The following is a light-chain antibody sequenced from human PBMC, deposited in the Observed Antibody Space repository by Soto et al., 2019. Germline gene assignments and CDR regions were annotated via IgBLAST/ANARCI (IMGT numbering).Light chain of an antibody. CDR3: QQYRA. V-gene: IGKV3-15*01. CDR1: QSVSSN. Sequence: EIVMTQSPATLSVSPGERATLSCRASQSVSSNLAWYQQKPGQAPRLLIYGASTRATGIPARFSGSGSGTEFTLTIRSLQSEDFAVYYCQQYRAFGQGTKVEIK. CDR2: GAS. J-gene: IGKJ1*01.